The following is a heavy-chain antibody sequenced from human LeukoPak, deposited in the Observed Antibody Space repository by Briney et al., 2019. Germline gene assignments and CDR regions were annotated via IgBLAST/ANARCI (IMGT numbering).Heavy chain of an antibody. CDR1: GFPFSSYG. D-gene: IGHD5-18*01. Sequence: KPGMSLRLSCAASGFPFSSYGMHWVRQAPGKGLEWVSSISSSSSYIYYADSEKGRFTISRDNAKNSLYLQMNSLRAEDTAVYYCARGGLRAYSYGYGPGPFDYWGQGTLVTVSS. CDR2: ISSSSSYI. J-gene: IGHJ4*02. V-gene: IGHV3-21*06. CDR3: ARGGLRAYSYGYGPGPFDY.